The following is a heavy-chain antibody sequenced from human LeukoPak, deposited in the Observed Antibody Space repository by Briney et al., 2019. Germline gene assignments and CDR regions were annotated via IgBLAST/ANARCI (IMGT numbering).Heavy chain of an antibody. D-gene: IGHD3-10*01. J-gene: IGHJ5*02. CDR3: ARYYGSGSLLTDWFDP. V-gene: IGHV1-18*01. CDR1: GYTFTSYG. Sequence: ASVKVSCKASGYTFTSYGISWVRQAPGQGLEWMGWISAYNGNTNYAQKLQGRVTMTTDTSTSTAYMELRSLRSDDTAVYYCARYYGSGSLLTDWFDPWGQGTLVTVSS. CDR2: ISAYNGNT.